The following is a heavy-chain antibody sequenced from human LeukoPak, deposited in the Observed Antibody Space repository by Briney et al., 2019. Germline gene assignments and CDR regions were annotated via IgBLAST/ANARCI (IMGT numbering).Heavy chain of an antibody. D-gene: IGHD7-27*01. CDR2: ISSNGGST. CDR3: ARGALSSGDPFDY. V-gene: IGHV3-64*01. CDR1: GFTFSSYA. J-gene: IGHJ4*02. Sequence: PGGSLRLSCAASGFTFSSYAMHWVRQAPGKGLEYVSAISSNGGSTYYANSVKGRFTISRDNSKNTLYLQMGSLRAEDMAVYYCARGALSSGDPFDYWGQGTLVTVSS.